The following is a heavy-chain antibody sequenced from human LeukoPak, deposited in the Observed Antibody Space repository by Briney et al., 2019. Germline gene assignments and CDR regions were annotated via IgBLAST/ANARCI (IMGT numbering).Heavy chain of an antibody. V-gene: IGHV1-69*06. J-gene: IGHJ6*03. Sequence: SVKVSCKASGYTFTGYYMHWVRQAPGQGLEWMGGIIPIFGTANYAQKFQGRVTITADKSTSTAYMELSSLRSEDTAVYYCARARQGVGATLGYFYYYMDVWGKGTTVTVSS. CDR1: GYTFTGYY. D-gene: IGHD1-26*01. CDR2: IIPIFGTA. CDR3: ARARQGVGATLGYFYYYMDV.